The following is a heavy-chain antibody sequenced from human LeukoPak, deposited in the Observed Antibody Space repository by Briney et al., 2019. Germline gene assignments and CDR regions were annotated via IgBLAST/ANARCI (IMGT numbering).Heavy chain of an antibody. Sequence: SQTLSLTCAVSGGSISSGGYSWSWIRQPPGKGLEWIGYIYHSGSTYYNPSLKSRVTISVDRSKNQFSLKLSSVTAADTAVYYCARVFSSNGEADYRGQGTLVTVSS. J-gene: IGHJ4*02. V-gene: IGHV4-30-2*01. CDR2: IYHSGST. D-gene: IGHD2-8*01. CDR1: GGSISSGGYS. CDR3: ARVFSSNGEADY.